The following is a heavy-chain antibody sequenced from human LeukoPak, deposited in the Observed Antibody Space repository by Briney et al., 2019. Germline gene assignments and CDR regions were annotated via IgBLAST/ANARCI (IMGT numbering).Heavy chain of an antibody. V-gene: IGHV3-7*01. D-gene: IGHD3-3*01. CDR2: IKQDGSEK. CDR3: ARAYYDFWSGYSIDYFDY. J-gene: IGHJ4*02. Sequence: GGSLRLSCAASGFTFSSYAMSWVRQAPGKGLEWVANIKQDGSEKYYVDSVKGRFTISRDNAKNSLYLQMNSLRAEDTAVYYCARAYYDFWSGYSIDYFDYWGQGTLVTVSS. CDR1: GFTFSSYA.